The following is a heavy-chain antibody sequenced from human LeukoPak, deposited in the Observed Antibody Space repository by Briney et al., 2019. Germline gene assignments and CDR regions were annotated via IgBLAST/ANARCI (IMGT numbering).Heavy chain of an antibody. J-gene: IGHJ4*02. CDR2: ISYDGSNK. V-gene: IGHV3-30*03. CDR1: GFTFSDYY. CDR3: ASATEDLSYFDY. Sequence: GGSLRLSCAASGFTFSDYYMSWVRQAPGKGLEWVAVISYDGSNKYYADSVKGRFTISRDNSKSTLFLQMNSLRAEDTALYYCASATEDLSYFDYWGQGTLVTVSS.